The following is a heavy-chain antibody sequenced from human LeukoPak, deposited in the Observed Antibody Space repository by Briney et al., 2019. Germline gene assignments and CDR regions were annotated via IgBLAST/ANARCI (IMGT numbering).Heavy chain of an antibody. D-gene: IGHD6-13*01. V-gene: IGHV4-59*13. J-gene: IGHJ4*02. CDR3: ARDRSAAPADY. CDR1: GASITDNY. Sequence: SETLSLTCSVSGASITDNYWAWIRQPPGEGLEWIGYTHDSGNSNYNPSLRSRVTISIDTSKNQFSLKLTSVTAADTAVYYCARDRSAAPADYWGQGTLVTVSS. CDR2: THDSGNS.